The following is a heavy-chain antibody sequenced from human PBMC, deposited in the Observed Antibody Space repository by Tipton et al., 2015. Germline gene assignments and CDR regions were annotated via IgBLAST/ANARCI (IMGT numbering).Heavy chain of an antibody. D-gene: IGHD4-17*01. V-gene: IGHV4-61*03. Sequence: TLSLTCTVSGASISSTSYYWSWIRQPPGKGLEWIGYISYTDGAHYNPALKSRVTTSVDTSNNHFSLRLTSLTASDTAVYYCASLLLYGDYVHGLGYWGRGTLVTVSS. CDR3: ASLLLYGDYVHGLGY. CDR1: GASISSTSYY. J-gene: IGHJ4*02. CDR2: ISYTDGA.